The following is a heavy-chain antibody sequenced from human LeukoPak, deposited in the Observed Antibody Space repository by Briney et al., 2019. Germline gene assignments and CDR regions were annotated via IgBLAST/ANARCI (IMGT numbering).Heavy chain of an antibody. CDR1: GGSLSSYY. J-gene: IGHJ4*02. V-gene: IGHV4-4*07. D-gene: IGHD3-22*01. CDR3: ARVHYYDSSGYVDY. Sequence: SETLSLTCTVSGGSLSSYYWSWIRQPAGKGLEWIGRIYTSGSTNYNPSLKSRVTMSVDTSKNQFSLKLSSVTAADTAVYYCARVHYYDSSGYVDYWGQETLVTVSS. CDR2: IYTSGST.